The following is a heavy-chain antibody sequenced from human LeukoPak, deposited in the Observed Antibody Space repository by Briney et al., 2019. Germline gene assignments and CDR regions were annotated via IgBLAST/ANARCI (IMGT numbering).Heavy chain of an antibody. CDR1: GGSISSYY. CDR2: IYYSGST. D-gene: IGHD6-13*01. Sequence: SETLSLTCTVSGGSISSYYWSWIRQPLGKGLEWIGYIYYSGSTNYDPSLKSRVTISVDTSKNQFSLKLSSVTAADTAVYYCARDRDSSSWYWVGAFDIWGQGTMVTVSS. J-gene: IGHJ3*02. V-gene: IGHV4-59*01. CDR3: ARDRDSSSWYWVGAFDI.